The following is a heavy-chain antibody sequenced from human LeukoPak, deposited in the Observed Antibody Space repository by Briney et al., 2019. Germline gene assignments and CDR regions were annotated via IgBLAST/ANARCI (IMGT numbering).Heavy chain of an antibody. V-gene: IGHV3-30*04. D-gene: IGHD3-22*01. CDR2: ISYDGSNK. J-gene: IGHJ4*02. CDR3: ARGVSYYDSSGYPY. CDR1: GFTFSSYA. Sequence: GGSLTLSCAASGFTFSSYAMHWVRQAPGKGLEWVAVISYDGSNKYYADSVKGRFTISRDNSKNTLYLQMNSLRAEDTAVYYCARGVSYYDSSGYPYWGQGTLVTVSS.